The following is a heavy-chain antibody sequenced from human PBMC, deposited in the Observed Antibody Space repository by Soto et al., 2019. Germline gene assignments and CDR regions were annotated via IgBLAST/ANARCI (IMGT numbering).Heavy chain of an antibody. D-gene: IGHD5-18*01. CDR3: AIVTSPDVDTAMVHLDY. V-gene: IGHV1-69*13. J-gene: IGHJ4*02. CDR1: GGTFSSYA. Sequence: SVKVSCKASGGTFSSYAISWVRQAPGQGLEWMGGIIPIFGTANYAQKFQGRVTITADESTSTAYMELSSLRSEDTAVYYCAIVTSPDVDTAMVHLDYWGQGTLVTVSS. CDR2: IIPIFGTA.